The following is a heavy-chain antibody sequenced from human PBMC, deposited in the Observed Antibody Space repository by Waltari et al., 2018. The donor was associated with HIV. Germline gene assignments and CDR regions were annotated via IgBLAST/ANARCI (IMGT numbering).Heavy chain of an antibody. J-gene: IGHJ3*01. CDR1: GYTFTSSS. CDR2: INTNTGNP. Sequence: QVLLVQSGSALKKPGASVKISCKASGYTFTSSSINWGRQAPGQGLGWMGWINTNTGNPMYAPGFTGRFVFSLDTSVNTAYLGISGLTTEDTAVYYCVRDSGRGRAFDFWGQGTMVSVSS. CDR3: VRDSGRGRAFDF. D-gene: IGHD6-25*01. V-gene: IGHV7-4-1*02.